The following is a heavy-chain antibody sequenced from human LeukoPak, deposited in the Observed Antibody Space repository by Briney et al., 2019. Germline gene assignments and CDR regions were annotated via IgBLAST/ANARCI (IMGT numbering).Heavy chain of an antibody. CDR3: ASETALVTRVFDY. Sequence: GGSLRLSCAASGFTFSSYEMNWVRQAPGKGLEWVSYISSGSTIYYADSVKGRFTISRDNAKNSLYLQMNSLRAEDTAVYYCASETALVTRVFDYWGQGTLVTVSS. D-gene: IGHD5-18*01. J-gene: IGHJ4*02. CDR1: GFTFSSYE. V-gene: IGHV3-48*03. CDR2: ISSGSTI.